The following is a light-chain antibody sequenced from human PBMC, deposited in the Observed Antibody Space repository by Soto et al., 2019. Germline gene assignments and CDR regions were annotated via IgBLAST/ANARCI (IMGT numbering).Light chain of an antibody. V-gene: IGKV3D-15*01. CDR1: QSINSD. J-gene: IGKJ5*01. Sequence: EIEMTQSPSTLAASPGEATRLSCRASQSINSDVAWYQQKVGQTPRLLIHGASTRATGIAARFSGSGSGTEFTLTISGLQSEDFAVYYCQQYNSWPPITFGQGTRLEIK. CDR2: GAS. CDR3: QQYNSWPPIT.